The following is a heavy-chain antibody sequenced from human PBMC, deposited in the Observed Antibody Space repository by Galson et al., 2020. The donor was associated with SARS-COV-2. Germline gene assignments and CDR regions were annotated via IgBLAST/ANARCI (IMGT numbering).Heavy chain of an antibody. CDR3: ARYGVVDYYDSSGYDTNAFDI. CDR1: GGSLSSYH. J-gene: IGHJ3*02. CDR2: IYYSGST. Sequence: SETLSLTCTVSGGSLSSYHWSWIRQPPGKGLEWIGYIYYSGSTNYNPSLKSRVTISVDTSKNQFSLKLSSVTAADTAVYYCARYGVVDYYDSSGYDTNAFDIWGQGTMVTVSS. V-gene: IGHV4-59*01. D-gene: IGHD3-22*01.